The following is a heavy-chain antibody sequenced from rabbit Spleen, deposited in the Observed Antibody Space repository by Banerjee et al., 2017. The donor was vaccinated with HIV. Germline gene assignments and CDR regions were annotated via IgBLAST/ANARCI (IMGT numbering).Heavy chain of an antibody. D-gene: IGHD4-1*01. Sequence: QQQLEESGGGLVKPGGTLTLTCKASGIDFSSYYYMCWVRQAPGKGPEWIACIFNGDGSAYYASWVNGRFTISRSTSLNTVTLQMTSLTAADTATYFCAREDMLVAGSFNLWAPGTLVTVS. CDR2: IFNGDGSA. CDR3: AREDMLVAGSFNL. V-gene: IGHV1S43*01. J-gene: IGHJ4*01. CDR1: GIDFSSYYY.